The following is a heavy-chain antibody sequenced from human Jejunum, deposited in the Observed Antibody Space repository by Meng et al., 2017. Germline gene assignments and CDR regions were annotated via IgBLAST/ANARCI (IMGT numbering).Heavy chain of an antibody. D-gene: IGHD6-19*01. CDR2: ISYSATT. V-gene: IGHV4-39*01. CDR1: GYSVNSNRGY. CDR3: ARHCGYRSGCHQYFDY. J-gene: IGHJ4*02. Sequence: QLQLEASGPGLGKPSETLSLTCTVSGYSVNSNRGYWGGYRQSPGKGLEWIGTISYSATTYYNPSLKTRVTISVDMSKNQVSLILGSVTAADTGIYHCARHCGYRSGCHQYFDYWGQGTLVTVSS.